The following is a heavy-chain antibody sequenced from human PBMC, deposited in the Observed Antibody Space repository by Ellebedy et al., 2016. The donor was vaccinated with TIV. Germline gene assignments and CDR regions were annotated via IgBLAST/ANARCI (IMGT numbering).Heavy chain of an antibody. CDR1: GFTFSNYA. CDR2: ISDSSGGT. V-gene: IGHV3-23*01. Sequence: PGGSLRLSCAPSGFTFSNYAMGWVRQAPGKGLVWVSFISDSSGGTYFTDSVEGRFTISRNNSENTLYLKIDSLRAEDTAVYYCVRQPGPGDYYGGSEYNGFWGQGAPVTASS. D-gene: IGHD3-22*01. J-gene: IGHJ4*02. CDR3: VRQPGPGDYYGGSEYNGF.